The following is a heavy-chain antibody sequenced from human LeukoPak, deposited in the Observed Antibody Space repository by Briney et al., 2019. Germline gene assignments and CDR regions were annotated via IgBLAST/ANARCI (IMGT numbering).Heavy chain of an antibody. J-gene: IGHJ5*02. CDR3: AKDIELFMS. CDR2: LSHGGTRT. V-gene: IGHV3-23*01. D-gene: IGHD1-26*01. CDR1: GFTFRNFA. Sequence: GGSLRLSCAASGFTFRNFAMSWVRQAPGKGLEWVSGLSHGGTRTFYAASVKGRFTISRDDSNSTLFLQMDNLRVGDTATYYCAKDIELFMSWGQGTLVILSS.